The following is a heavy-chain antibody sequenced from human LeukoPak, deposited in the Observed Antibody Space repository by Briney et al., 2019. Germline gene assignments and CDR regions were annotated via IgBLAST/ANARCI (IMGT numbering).Heavy chain of an antibody. J-gene: IGHJ4*02. CDR1: GGSISSHY. V-gene: IGHV4-4*07. CDR3: ARENSGSYREFDY. CDR2: IYTSGST. Sequence: SETLSLTCTVSGGSISSHYWSWIRQPPGKGLEWIGRIYTSGSTNYNASLKSRVSMSVDTSKNRFSLKLSSVTAADTAVFYCARENSGSYREFDYWGQGTLVTVSS. D-gene: IGHD1-26*01.